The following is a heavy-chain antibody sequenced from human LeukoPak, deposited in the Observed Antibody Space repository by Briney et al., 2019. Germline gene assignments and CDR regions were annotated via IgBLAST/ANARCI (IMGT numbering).Heavy chain of an antibody. CDR2: IDWDDDK. D-gene: IGHD5-24*01. CDR3: ARNDRDGYNYVAAY. CDR1: GSSLTTNGMC. Sequence: SGPTLVNPTQTLTLTCTFSGSSLTTNGMCVSWIRQPPGKALEWLARIDWDDDKYYSTSLKTRLTISKDTSKNQVVLTMTNMDPVDTATYYCARNDRDGYNYVAAYWGQGTLVTVSS. J-gene: IGHJ4*02. V-gene: IGHV2-70*11.